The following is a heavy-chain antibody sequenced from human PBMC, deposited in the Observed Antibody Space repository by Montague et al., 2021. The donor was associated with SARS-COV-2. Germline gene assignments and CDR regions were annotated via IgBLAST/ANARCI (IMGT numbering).Heavy chain of an antibody. V-gene: IGHV4-34*01. J-gene: IGHJ3*01. Sequence: SETLSLTCTVYSGSISDFYWTWICQSQAQGLERIGVINHTGSATYNQSPKGRGSLSRDTSKNQISLKLQSVTLADTAVYYCARGQVTISGVLIFIPAAGHLDGWGQGTSVTVSS. CDR1: SGSISDFY. D-gene: IGHD3-3*01. CDR3: ARGQVTISGVLIFIPAAGHLDG. CDR2: INHTGSA.